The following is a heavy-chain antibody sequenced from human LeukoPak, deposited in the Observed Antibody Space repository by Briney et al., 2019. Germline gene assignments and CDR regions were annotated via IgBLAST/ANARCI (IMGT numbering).Heavy chain of an antibody. Sequence: SVKVSCKASGGTFSSYAISWVRQAPGQGLEWMGGIIPIFGTANYAQKFQGRVTITADESTSTAYMELSSLRSEDTAVYYCARYEGDTYYFDYWGQGALVTVSS. J-gene: IGHJ4*02. CDR2: IIPIFGTA. CDR1: GGTFSSYA. D-gene: IGHD1-26*01. V-gene: IGHV1-69*13. CDR3: ARYEGDTYYFDY.